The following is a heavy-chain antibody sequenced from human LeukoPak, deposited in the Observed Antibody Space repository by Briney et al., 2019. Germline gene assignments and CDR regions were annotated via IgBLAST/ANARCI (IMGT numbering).Heavy chain of an antibody. V-gene: IGHV3-11*06. Sequence: KSGGSLRLSCAASGFTFSDFYMSWIRQAPGKGLEWVSYIDSSSSYTNYADSVKGRFTISRDNAKNSLYLQMNTLRAEDTAVYYCARDRGGSGWKYWYFDLWGRGTLVTVSS. CDR1: GFTFSDFY. J-gene: IGHJ2*01. CDR3: ARDRGGSGWKYWYFDL. D-gene: IGHD6-19*01. CDR2: IDSSSSYT.